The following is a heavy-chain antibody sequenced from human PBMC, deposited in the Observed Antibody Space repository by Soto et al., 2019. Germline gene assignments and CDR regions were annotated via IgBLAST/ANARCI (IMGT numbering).Heavy chain of an antibody. Sequence: PSETLSLTCTVSGGSISGSYLGWIRQPAGKGLQYIGRISPSGNTDYNPSLKSRITMSGDTSKNQLSLMLTSVTAADTAIYYCARVTLPALKGAFEIWGQGTMVTVSS. J-gene: IGHJ3*02. CDR1: GGSISGSY. CDR2: ISPSGNT. D-gene: IGHD2-2*01. V-gene: IGHV4-4*07. CDR3: ARVTLPALKGAFEI.